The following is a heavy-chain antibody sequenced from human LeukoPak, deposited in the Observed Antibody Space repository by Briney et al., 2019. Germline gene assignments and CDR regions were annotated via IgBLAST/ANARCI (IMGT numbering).Heavy chain of an antibody. CDR3: ARASTPGYDSSGYFDY. CDR1: GYTFTSYY. D-gene: IGHD3-22*01. V-gene: IGHV1-46*01. CDR2: INPHGGST. Sequence: GASVKVSCKASGYTFTSYYMHWVRQAPGQGLEWMGIINPHGGSTSYAQKFQGRVTMTRDTSTSTVYMELSSLRSEDTAVYYCARASTPGYDSSGYFDYWGQGTQVPVSS. J-gene: IGHJ4*02.